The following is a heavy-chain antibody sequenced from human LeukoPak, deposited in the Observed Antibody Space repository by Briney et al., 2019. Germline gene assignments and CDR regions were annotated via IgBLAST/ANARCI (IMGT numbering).Heavy chain of an antibody. J-gene: IGHJ4*02. CDR2: IYYSGTT. Sequence: SETLSLTCIVPGGSISTYYWTWIRQSPGKGLEWIGYIYYSGTTNYNPSLESRVTMSVDTSKNEFSLKLSSVTAADTAVYYCARDYSNYILDYWGPGTLVTVSS. CDR3: ARDYSNYILDY. CDR1: GGSISTYY. V-gene: IGHV4-59*01. D-gene: IGHD4-11*01.